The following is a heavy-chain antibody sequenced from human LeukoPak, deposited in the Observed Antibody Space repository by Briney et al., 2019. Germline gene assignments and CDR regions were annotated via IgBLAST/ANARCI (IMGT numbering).Heavy chain of an antibody. V-gene: IGHV4-61*02. CDR3: ARHEGSRDGYNYGPNDY. CDR1: GGSISSGSYY. CDR2: IYTSGST. J-gene: IGHJ4*02. D-gene: IGHD5-24*01. Sequence: PSETLSLTCTVSGGSISSGSYYWSWIRQPAGKGLEWIGRIYTSGSTNYNPSLKSRVTISVDTSKNQFSLKLSSVTAADTAVYYCARHEGSRDGYNYGPNDYWGQGTLVTVSS.